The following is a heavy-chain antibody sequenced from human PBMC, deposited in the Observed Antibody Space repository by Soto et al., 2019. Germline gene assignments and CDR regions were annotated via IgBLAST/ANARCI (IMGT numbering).Heavy chain of an antibody. CDR1: GGTFNNHA. CDR2: IIPMFGTA. J-gene: IGHJ6*01. Sequence: QVQLVQSGAEVKKPWSSVKVSCTASGGTFNNHAISWVRQAPGQGLEWMGGIIPMFGTANYAQKFQGRVTTTADKSTNTVYMELSSLTSEDTAVYYCARGDDFDYYYGLDVW. CDR3: ARGDDFDYYYGLDV. V-gene: IGHV1-69*06. D-gene: IGHD3-16*01.